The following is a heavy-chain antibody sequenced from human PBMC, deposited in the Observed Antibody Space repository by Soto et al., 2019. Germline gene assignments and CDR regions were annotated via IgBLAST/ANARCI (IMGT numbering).Heavy chain of an antibody. CDR3: ARTGESCGGDCYSHWFLDL. J-gene: IGHJ2*01. Sequence: QVQLVQSGAEVKKPGSSVNVSCKASGGTLNNYAISWVRQAPGQGLEWMGGIIPIFGTTNYAQKFKGRVTIPSDESTYTADMELSSLTYDYTAIYYCARTGESCGGDCYSHWFLDLWGRGTLV. D-gene: IGHD2-21*02. CDR1: GGTLNNYA. CDR2: IIPIFGTT. V-gene: IGHV1-69*01.